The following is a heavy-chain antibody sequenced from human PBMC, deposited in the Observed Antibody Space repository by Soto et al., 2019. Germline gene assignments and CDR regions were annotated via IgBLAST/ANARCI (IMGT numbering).Heavy chain of an antibody. CDR2: IIPLLGIA. Sequence: QVQLVQSGAEVKKPGSSLKVSCKDSGGTFSTYSMFWVRQAPGQGLEWMGRIIPLLGIANYAQKFQGRVTITADKSTSTAYMELDSLRSEDTALYYCTIGSWSCEVFDIWGQGTMVTVSS. CDR1: GGTFSTYS. CDR3: TIGSWSCEVFDI. V-gene: IGHV1-69*02. J-gene: IGHJ3*02. D-gene: IGHD6-19*01.